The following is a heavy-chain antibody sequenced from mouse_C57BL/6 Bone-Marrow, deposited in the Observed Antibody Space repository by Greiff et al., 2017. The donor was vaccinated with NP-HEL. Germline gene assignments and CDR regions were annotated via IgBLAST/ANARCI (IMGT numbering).Heavy chain of an antibody. J-gene: IGHJ3*01. D-gene: IGHD1-1*01. CDR2: INPSSGYT. CDR1: GYTFTSYW. Sequence: QVQLQQSGAELVKPGASVKLSCKASGYTFTSYWMPWVKQRPGQGLEWIGYINPSSGYTKYIQKFKDKATLTADKSSSTAYMQLSSLTYEDSAVYYCAILISFAYWGQGTLVTVSA. CDR3: AILISFAY. V-gene: IGHV1-7*01.